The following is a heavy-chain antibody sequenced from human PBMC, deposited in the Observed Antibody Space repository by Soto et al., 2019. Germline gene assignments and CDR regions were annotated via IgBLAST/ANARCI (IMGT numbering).Heavy chain of an antibody. J-gene: IGHJ4*02. CDR3: ARSMMVRGVLFDY. V-gene: IGHV3-53*01. D-gene: IGHD3-10*01. CDR2: IYRSGSA. CDR1: GFTVSSNY. Sequence: EVQLVESGGGLIQPGGSLRLSCAASGFTVSSNYMSWVRQAPGKGFEWVSVIYRSGSAYYADSVKGRFTISRENSKNTLSRQMNSLRAEDTAVYYCARSMMVRGVLFDYWGRGTLVTVSS.